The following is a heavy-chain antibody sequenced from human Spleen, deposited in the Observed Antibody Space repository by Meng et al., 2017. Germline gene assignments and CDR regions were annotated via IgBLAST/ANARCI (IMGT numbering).Heavy chain of an antibody. CDR2: IYTTGST. D-gene: IGHD3-9*01. Sequence: SETLSLTCTVSGGSSGNYYCSWIRQPAGKGLEWIGRIYTTGSTNYNPSLKSRVTISVDTSKKQFSLKLSSVAAADTAVYYCAREGGDYDILTGYYFGWNWFDPWGQGTRVTVSS. V-gene: IGHV4-4*07. J-gene: IGHJ5*02. CDR3: AREGGDYDILTGYYFGWNWFDP. CDR1: GGSSGNYY.